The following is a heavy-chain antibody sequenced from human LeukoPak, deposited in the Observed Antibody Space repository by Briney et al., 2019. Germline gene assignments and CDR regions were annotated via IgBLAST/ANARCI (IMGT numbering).Heavy chain of an antibody. J-gene: IGHJ3*02. CDR3: ARDMIDYGGNYAFDI. V-gene: IGHV3-33*01. Sequence: GGSLRLSCAASGFTFSSYGMHWVRQAPGKGLEWVAVIWYDGSNNYYADSVKGRFTISRDNSKNTLYLQMNSLRAEDTAVYYCARDMIDYGGNYAFDIWGQGTMVTVSS. D-gene: IGHD4-23*01. CDR2: IWYDGSNN. CDR1: GFTFSSYG.